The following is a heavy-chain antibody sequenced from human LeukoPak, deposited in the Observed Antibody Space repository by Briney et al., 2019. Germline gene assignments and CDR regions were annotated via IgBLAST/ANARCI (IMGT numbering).Heavy chain of an antibody. D-gene: IGHD3-10*01. CDR1: GFNFDDYA. CDR2: ITWGGGGT. Sequence: QPGGSLRLSCEASGFNFDDYAIHWVRQAPGKGLEWLSLITWGGGGTYYADSVKGRFTISRDSSKNSLYLQMNSLRPEDTAFYYCARDYSGSGTYGRFDYWGQGTLVTVSS. CDR3: ARDYSGSGTYGRFDY. J-gene: IGHJ4*02. V-gene: IGHV3-43D*03.